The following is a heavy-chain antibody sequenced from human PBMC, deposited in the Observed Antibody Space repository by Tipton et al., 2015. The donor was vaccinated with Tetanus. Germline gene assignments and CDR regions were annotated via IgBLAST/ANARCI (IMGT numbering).Heavy chain of an antibody. CDR1: GFTFSNYW. CDR3: ARDPIDTAMAADY. CDR2: INEDGSEK. V-gene: IGHV3-7*01. Sequence: SLRLSCAGSGFTFSNYWMSWVRQAPGKGLEWVAAINEDGSEKLYVDSVKGRFTISRDNAKSSLYLQMNSLRAEDTAFYFCARDPIDTAMAADYWGQGALVTVSS. J-gene: IGHJ4*02. D-gene: IGHD5-18*01.